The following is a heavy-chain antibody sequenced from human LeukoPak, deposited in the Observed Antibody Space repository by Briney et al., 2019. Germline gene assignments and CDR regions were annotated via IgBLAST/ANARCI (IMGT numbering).Heavy chain of an antibody. V-gene: IGHV3-48*01. J-gene: IGHJ4*02. CDR1: GFTFNSYS. Sequence: GGSLRLSCAASGFTFNSYSMNWIRQAPGKGLEWISYINEGSTNIYYADSVKGRFTISRDNAKNSLYMQMNSLRAEDTAVYYCARDKGGPDYWGQGTLVTVSP. CDR2: INEGSTNI. D-gene: IGHD2-15*01. CDR3: ARDKGGPDY.